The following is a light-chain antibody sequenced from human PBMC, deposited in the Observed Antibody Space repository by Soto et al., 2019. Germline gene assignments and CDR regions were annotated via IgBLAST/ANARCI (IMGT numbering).Light chain of an antibody. CDR1: QSVGRN. J-gene: IGKJ2*01. CDR3: QQDNNCPYT. CDR2: GTS. V-gene: IGKV3-15*01. Sequence: EIVMTQSPVALSVSPGERAALSCRASQSVGRNFAWYQQRPGQAPRVLIYGTSTRATGVPARFSGSGSGTAFTLTITSLQSEDFAVDYCQQDNNCPYTFGQGTRLEIK.